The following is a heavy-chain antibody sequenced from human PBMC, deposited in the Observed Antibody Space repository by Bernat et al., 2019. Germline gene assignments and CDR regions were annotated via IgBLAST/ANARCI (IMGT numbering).Heavy chain of an antibody. CDR1: GGSISSGGYY. J-gene: IGHJ2*01. D-gene: IGHD7-27*01. CDR2: IHYRGDT. V-gene: IGHV4-31*03. CDR3: ARNVHPNWGYQYFEL. Sequence: QVQLQESGPGLVKASQTLSLICSVSGGSISSGGYYWSWIRQHPGKGLEWIGYIHYRGDTNYNPSLKSRVTISVDTSETHFSLKLSSVTPADTAVYHCARNVHPNWGYQYFELWGRGTLVIVSS.